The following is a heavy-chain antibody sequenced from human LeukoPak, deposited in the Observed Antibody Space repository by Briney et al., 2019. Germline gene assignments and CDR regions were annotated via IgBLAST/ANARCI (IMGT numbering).Heavy chain of an antibody. CDR1: GESFSAYV. J-gene: IGHJ5*02. CDR2: INQSGTT. V-gene: IGHV4-34*01. CDR3: ARHYRRQRLAPYNWFDR. Sequence: PSETLSLTCAVYGESFSAYVWSWIRQSPGKGLQWIGEINQSGTTNYNTSLKSRVTNSADTSKNQVSLNLTSVTAADTAVYYCARHYRRQRLAPYNWFDRWGQGTRVTVSS. D-gene: IGHD6-25*01.